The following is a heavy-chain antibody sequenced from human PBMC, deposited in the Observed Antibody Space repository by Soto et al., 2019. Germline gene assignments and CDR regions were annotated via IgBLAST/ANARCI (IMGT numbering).Heavy chain of an antibody. Sequence: GASVKVSCKAAGYTFTSYGISWVRQAPGQGLEWMGWISAYNGNTNYAQKLQGRVTMTTDTSTSTAYMELRSLRSDDTAVYYCARAGSVVVINDFDYWGQGTLVTVSS. CDR1: GYTFTSYG. D-gene: IGHD3-22*01. J-gene: IGHJ4*02. CDR2: ISAYNGNT. CDR3: ARAGSVVVINDFDY. V-gene: IGHV1-18*01.